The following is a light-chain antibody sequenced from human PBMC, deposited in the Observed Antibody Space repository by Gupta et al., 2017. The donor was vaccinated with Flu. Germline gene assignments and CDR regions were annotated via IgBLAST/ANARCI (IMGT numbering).Light chain of an antibody. CDR1: QSVSTY. J-gene: IGKJ2*01. CDR3: QQSYSAPPGT. Sequence: AILSLSPGQRATLSCRATQSVSTYVSWYQQKPGQAPRLLIYDASNRAPGIPARFSGSGSGTDFTLTVSSLEPEDFATYYCQQSYSAPPGTFGQGTKLEIK. CDR2: DAS. V-gene: IGKV3-11*01.